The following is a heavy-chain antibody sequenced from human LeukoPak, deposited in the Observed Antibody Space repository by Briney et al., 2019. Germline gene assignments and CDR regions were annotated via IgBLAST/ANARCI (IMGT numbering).Heavy chain of an antibody. CDR1: VGSVSTNY. CDR2: IYYSGST. CDR3: ASGRTRYYYDSVGYYRDAFDI. V-gene: IGHV4-59*02. D-gene: IGHD3-22*01. J-gene: IGHJ3*02. Sequence: PSETLSLTCSVSVGSVSTNYWSWIRQPPAKGLDWIGYIYYSGSTNYNPSPKDRVTISVDTSKTQFYLKLSSVPAADTAVYYCASGRTRYYYDSVGYYRDAFDIWGQGTMVTVSS.